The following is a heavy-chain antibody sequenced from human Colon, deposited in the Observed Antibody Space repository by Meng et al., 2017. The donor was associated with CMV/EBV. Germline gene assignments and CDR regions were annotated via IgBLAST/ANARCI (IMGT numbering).Heavy chain of an antibody. CDR2: IRSTADGGPT. V-gene: IGHV3-15*01. J-gene: IGHJ4*02. CDR1: GFTFSDVW. D-gene: IGHD1-14*01. Sequence: GESLKISCVASGFTFSDVWMTWVRQAPGKGLEWVGRIRSTADGGPTDYIAPVKGRFIISRDDSKNMVFLQMNSLKSDDTAVYYCTTRIRTTNDFWGQGTLVTVSS. CDR3: TTRIRTTNDF.